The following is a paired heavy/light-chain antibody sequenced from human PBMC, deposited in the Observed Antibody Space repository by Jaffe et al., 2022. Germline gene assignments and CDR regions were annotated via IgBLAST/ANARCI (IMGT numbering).Heavy chain of an antibody. V-gene: IGHV3-23*01. CDR3: AKPPPDCSGGSCYRYWRGEPFQN. CDR1: GFTFSSYA. Sequence: EVQLLESGGGLVQPGGSLRLSCAASGFTFSSYAMSWVRQAPGKGLEWVSAISGSGGSTYYADSVKGRFTISRDNSKNTLYLQMNSLRAEDTAVYYCAKPPPDCSGGSCYRYWRGEPFQNWGQGTLVTVSS. CDR2: ISGSGGST. D-gene: IGHD2-15*01. J-gene: IGHJ4*02.
Light chain of an antibody. V-gene: IGKV3-20*01. J-gene: IGKJ2*01. CDR2: GAS. CDR3: QQYGSSPLST. CDR1: QSVSSSY. Sequence: EIVLTQSPGTLSLSPGERATLSCRASQSVSSSYLAWYQQKPGQAPRLLIYGASSRATGIPDRFSGSGSGTDFTLTISRLEPEDFAVYYCQQYGSSPLSTFGQGTKLEIK.